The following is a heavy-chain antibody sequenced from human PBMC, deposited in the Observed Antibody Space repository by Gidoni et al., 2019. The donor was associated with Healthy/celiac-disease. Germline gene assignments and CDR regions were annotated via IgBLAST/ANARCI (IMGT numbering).Heavy chain of an antibody. CDR1: GGSISSYY. D-gene: IGHD4-17*01. CDR3: ARDSSADYGDDYYYYYGMDV. J-gene: IGHJ6*02. V-gene: IGHV4-59*01. CDR2: IYYSGST. Sequence: QVQLQESGPGLVKPSETLSLTCTVSGGSISSYYWSWIRQPPGKGLEWIGYIYYSGSTNYNPSLKSRVTISVDTSKNQFSLKLSSVTAADTAVYYCARDSSADYGDDYYYYYGMDVWGQGTTVTVSS.